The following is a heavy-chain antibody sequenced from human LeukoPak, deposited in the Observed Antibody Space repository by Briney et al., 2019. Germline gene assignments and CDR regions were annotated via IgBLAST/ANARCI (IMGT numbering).Heavy chain of an antibody. CDR1: GYTFTSYD. D-gene: IGHD6-13*01. V-gene: IGHV1-8*01. Sequence: GASVKVSCKASGYTFTSYDINWVRQATGQGLEWMGWMNPNSGNTGYAQKFQGGVTMTGNTSISTAYMELSSLRSEDTAVYYCARIAAAENWFDPWGQGTLVTVSS. CDR2: MNPNSGNT. CDR3: ARIAAAENWFDP. J-gene: IGHJ5*02.